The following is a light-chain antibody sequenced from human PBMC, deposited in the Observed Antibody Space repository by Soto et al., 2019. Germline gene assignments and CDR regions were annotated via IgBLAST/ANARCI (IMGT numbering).Light chain of an antibody. CDR3: QSYDSSLSGSKVV. CDR2: GNR. V-gene: IGLV1-40*01. J-gene: IGLJ2*01. Sequence: QSVLTQPPSVSGASGQRVTLSCTGSSSNIGAGYDVHWYQQLPGTDPKLVIYGNRNRPSGVPDRFSGSKSGTSASLAITGLQAEDEADYCCQSYDSSLSGSKVVFGGGTKLTVL. CDR1: SSNIGAGYD.